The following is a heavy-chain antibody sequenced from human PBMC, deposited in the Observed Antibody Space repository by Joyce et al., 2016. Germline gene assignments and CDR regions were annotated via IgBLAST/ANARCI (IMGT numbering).Heavy chain of an antibody. J-gene: IGHJ4*02. Sequence: EVQLVESGGGLVQPGESLRVSCAASGFTFSSYWMTWLRQAPGKGLEVLANINQDGTEIHYVDCVKGRFTISRDNAKNSVYLHLNSLSAGDSAVYYCTKGYDTGHRVPIYWGQGTMVTVSS. CDR2: INQDGTEI. CDR1: GFTFSSYW. D-gene: IGHD3-9*01. CDR3: TKGYDTGHRVPIY. V-gene: IGHV3-7*03.